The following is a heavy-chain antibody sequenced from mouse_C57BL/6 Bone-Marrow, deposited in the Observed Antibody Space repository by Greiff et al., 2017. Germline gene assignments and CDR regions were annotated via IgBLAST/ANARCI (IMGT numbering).Heavy chain of an antibody. V-gene: IGHV1-64*01. CDR2: IHPNSGST. CDR1: GYTFTSYW. CDR3: APIYSNLFYWYFDV. D-gene: IGHD2-5*01. Sequence: QVQLQQPGAELVKPGASVKLSCKASGYTFTSYWMHWVKQRPGQGLEWIGMIHPNSGSTNYNEKFKSKATLTVDKSSSTAYMQLSSLTSEDSAVYYCAPIYSNLFYWYFDVWVTGTTVTVSS. J-gene: IGHJ1*03.